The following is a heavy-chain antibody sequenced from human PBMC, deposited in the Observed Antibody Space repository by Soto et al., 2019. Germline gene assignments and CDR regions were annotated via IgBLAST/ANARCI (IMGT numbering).Heavy chain of an antibody. CDR3: ARSTTVTNYWYFAL. CDR1: GGSISSGDYY. CDR2: IYYSGST. D-gene: IGHD4-17*01. Sequence: QVQLQESGPGLVKPSQTLSLTCTVSGGSISSGDYYWRWIRQPPGKGLEWSGYIYYSGSTYYNPSLTSRATISVDRSKNKFSLKLSSVTAADTAVYYCARSTTVTNYWYFALWGRGTLVTVSS. V-gene: IGHV4-30-4*01. J-gene: IGHJ2*01.